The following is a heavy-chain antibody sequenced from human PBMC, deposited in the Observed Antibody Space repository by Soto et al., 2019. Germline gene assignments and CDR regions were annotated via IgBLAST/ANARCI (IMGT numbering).Heavy chain of an antibody. CDR3: ARALTPAMVLLRSYYYYGMDV. J-gene: IGHJ6*02. CDR2: IIPIFGTA. D-gene: IGHD5-18*01. CDR1: GGTFSSYA. V-gene: IGHV1-69*13. Sequence: ASVKVSCKASGGTFSSYAISWVRQAPGQGLEWMGGIIPIFGTANYAQKFQGRVTITADESASTAYMELSSLRSEDTAVYYCARALTPAMVLLRSYYYYGMDVWGQGTTVTVSS.